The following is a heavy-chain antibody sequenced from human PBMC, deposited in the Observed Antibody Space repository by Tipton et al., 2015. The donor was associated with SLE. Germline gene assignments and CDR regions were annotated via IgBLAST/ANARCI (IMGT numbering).Heavy chain of an antibody. V-gene: IGHV4-39*07. J-gene: IGHJ4*02. CDR1: GDSIRSGSDD. CDR3: ARGRVFFDY. CDR2: IYSSGFS. Sequence: LRLSCTVSGDSIRSGSDDWAWIRQPPGKGLEWIGSIYSSGFSHFNPSLKSRLSISVDTSKNQVSLKLTSMTAADTAVYYCARGRVFFDYWGQGTLVTVSS.